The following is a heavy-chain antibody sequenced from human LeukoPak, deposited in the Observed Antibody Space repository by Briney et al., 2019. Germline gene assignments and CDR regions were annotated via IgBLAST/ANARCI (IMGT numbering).Heavy chain of an antibody. CDR3: ARVGYCSGGSCYGGYGN. CDR2: INHSGST. Sequence: PSETLSLTCAVYGGSFSGYYWSWIRQPPGNGLEWIGEINHSGSTNYNPSLRSRVTISVDTSKNQFSLKLSSVTAADTAVYYCARVGYCSGGSCYGGYGNWGQGTLVTVSS. CDR1: GGSFSGYY. D-gene: IGHD2-15*01. V-gene: IGHV4-34*01. J-gene: IGHJ4*02.